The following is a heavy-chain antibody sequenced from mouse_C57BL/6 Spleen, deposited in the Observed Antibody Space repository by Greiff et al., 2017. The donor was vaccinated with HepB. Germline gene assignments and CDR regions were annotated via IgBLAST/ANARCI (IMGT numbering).Heavy chain of an antibody. D-gene: IGHD2-3*01. CDR2: IYPRSGNT. J-gene: IGHJ2*01. V-gene: IGHV1-81*01. CDR1: GYTFTSYG. Sequence: QVQLQQSGAELARPGASVKLSCKASGYTFTSYGISWVKQRTGQGLEWIGEIYPRSGNTYYNEKFKGKATLTADKSSSTAYMELRSLTSEDSAVYFCAREDGYYEVYFDYWGQGTTLTVSS. CDR3: AREDGYYEVYFDY.